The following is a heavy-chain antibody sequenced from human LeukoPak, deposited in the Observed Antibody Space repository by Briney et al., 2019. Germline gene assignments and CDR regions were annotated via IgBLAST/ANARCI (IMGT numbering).Heavy chain of an antibody. V-gene: IGHV4-34*01. CDR2: INHSGST. CDR3: ARDGRGGYNPFDY. CDR1: GGSFSGYY. J-gene: IGHJ4*02. Sequence: SETLSLTCAVYGGSFSGYYWSWIRQPPGKGLEWMGEINHSGSTNYNPSLKSRVTISVDTSKNQFSLKLSSVTAADTAVYYCARDGRGGYNPFDYWGQGTLVTVSS. D-gene: IGHD5-24*01.